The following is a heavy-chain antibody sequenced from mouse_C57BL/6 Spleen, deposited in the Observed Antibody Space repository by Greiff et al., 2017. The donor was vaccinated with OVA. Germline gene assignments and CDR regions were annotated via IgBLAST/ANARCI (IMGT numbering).Heavy chain of an antibody. CDR3: ARAFITTVVATGAAYFDY. Sequence: QVQLQQPGTELVKPGASVKLSCKASGYTFTSYWMHWVKQRPGQGLEWIGNINPSNGGTNYNEKFKSKATLTVDKSSSTAYMQLSSLTSEDSAVYYCARAFITTVVATGAAYFDYWGQGTTLTVSS. CDR2: INPSNGGT. J-gene: IGHJ2*01. CDR1: GYTFTSYW. D-gene: IGHD1-1*01. V-gene: IGHV1-53*01.